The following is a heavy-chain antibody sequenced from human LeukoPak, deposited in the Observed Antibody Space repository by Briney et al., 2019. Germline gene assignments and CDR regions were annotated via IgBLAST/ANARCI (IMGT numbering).Heavy chain of an antibody. CDR2: VHYSGAI. V-gene: IGHV4-59*08. J-gene: IGHJ6*02. CDR3: ARLRPLERVSSYYYHAMDV. CDR1: GDSISNSY. D-gene: IGHD3-3*01. Sequence: SETLSLTCTVSGDSISNSYWAWVRQPPEKGLEWLGYVHYSGAINYNPSLMSRLTISVDASRSHFSLKLTSVTAEDTAVYYCARLRPLERVSSYYYHAMDVWGQGTTVIVSS.